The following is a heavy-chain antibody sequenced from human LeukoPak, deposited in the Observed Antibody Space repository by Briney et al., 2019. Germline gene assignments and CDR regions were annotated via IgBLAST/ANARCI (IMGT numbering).Heavy chain of an antibody. CDR3: AREFYDILTGYYSRRPYYGMDV. CDR1: GFTLSTNA. V-gene: IGHV3-23*01. D-gene: IGHD3-9*01. CDR2: ISGSGAST. Sequence: GGSLRLSCLTSGFTLSTNAMSWVRQAPGKGLERISGISGSGASTYYADSVKGRFTISRDNSKNTLYLQMNSLRAEDTAVYYCAREFYDILTGYYSRRPYYGMDVWGQGTTVTVSS. J-gene: IGHJ6*02.